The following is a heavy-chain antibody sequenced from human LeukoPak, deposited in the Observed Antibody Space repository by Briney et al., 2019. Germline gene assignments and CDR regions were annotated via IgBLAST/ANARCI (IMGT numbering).Heavy chain of an antibody. V-gene: IGHV4-31*03. Sequence: PSETLSLTCTVSGVSISSDKYYWSRIRQRPGKGLEWIGYMYYSGSTSYNPSLKSRASISIDGPKSQFSLRLTSVTAADTAVYYCATPYCGTISCLDVFDVWGQGTTVTVSS. CDR3: ATPYCGTISCLDVFDV. CDR1: GVSISSDKYY. CDR2: MYYSGST. J-gene: IGHJ3*01. D-gene: IGHD2-21*01.